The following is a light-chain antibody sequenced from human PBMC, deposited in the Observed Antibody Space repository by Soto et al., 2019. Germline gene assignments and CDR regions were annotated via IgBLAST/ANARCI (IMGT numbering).Light chain of an antibody. CDR2: GNS. CDR1: SSNIGAGYD. V-gene: IGLV1-40*01. CDR3: QSYDSSLSGYVV. J-gene: IGLJ2*01. Sequence: QSVLTQPPSVSGAPGQRVTISCTGSSSNIGAGYDVHWYQQLPRTAPKLLIYGNSNRPSGVPDRFSGSKSGTSASLAITGLQAEDEADDYCQSYDSSLSGYVVFGGGTKITVL.